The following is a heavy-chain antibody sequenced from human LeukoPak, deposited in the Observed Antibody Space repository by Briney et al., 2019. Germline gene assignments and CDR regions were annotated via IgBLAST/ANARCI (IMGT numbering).Heavy chain of an antibody. V-gene: IGHV3-7*01. Sequence: GGSLRLSCAASGFTFDDYGMSWVRQAPGKGLEWVANIKQDGSEKYYVDSVKGRFTISRDNAKNSLYLQMNSLRAEDTAVYYCARDLGRFLEWLFDYWGQGTLVTVSS. CDR3: ARDLGRFLEWLFDY. D-gene: IGHD3-3*01. CDR2: IKQDGSEK. CDR1: GFTFDDYG. J-gene: IGHJ4*02.